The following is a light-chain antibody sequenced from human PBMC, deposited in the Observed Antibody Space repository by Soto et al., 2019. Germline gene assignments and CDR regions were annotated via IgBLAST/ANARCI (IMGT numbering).Light chain of an antibody. CDR1: QSVSSN. CDR2: GAF. V-gene: IGKV3-15*01. J-gene: IGKJ1*01. CDR3: QQYNDWPLT. Sequence: EIVLTESRVSLSLSPGERATLSCRASQSVSSNLAWYQQKPGQAPSLLIYGAFTRATGIPARFSGTGSGTEFTLTISSLQSEDFALYYCQQYNDWPLTFGQGTKVDIK.